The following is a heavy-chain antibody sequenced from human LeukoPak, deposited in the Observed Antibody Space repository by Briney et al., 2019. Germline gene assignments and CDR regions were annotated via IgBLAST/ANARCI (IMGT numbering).Heavy chain of an antibody. CDR1: GYTFTGYY. Sequence: GSVKVSCEASGYTFTGYYMHWVRQAPGQGLEWMGWINPNSGGTNYAQKFQGWVTMTRDTSISTAYMELSRLRSDDTAVYYCARAYNILTGYRDAFDIWGQGTMVTVSS. CDR2: INPNSGGT. J-gene: IGHJ3*02. D-gene: IGHD3-9*01. CDR3: ARAYNILTGYRDAFDI. V-gene: IGHV1-2*04.